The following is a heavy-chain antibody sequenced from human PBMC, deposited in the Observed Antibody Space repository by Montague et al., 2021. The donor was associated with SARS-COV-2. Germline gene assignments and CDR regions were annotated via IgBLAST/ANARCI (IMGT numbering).Heavy chain of an antibody. CDR2: INHGGST. D-gene: IGHD3-10*01. V-gene: IGHV4-34*01. CDR3: ARLRDGVVPSPILGVGPYYSYYYMDV. Sequence: SETLSLTCAVHGTSFSGYYWNWIRQPPGKGLEWIGEINHGGSTKYSPSLKSRLTISADTSKNQFSLKLTPAAAADTAVYYCARLRDGVVPSPILGVGPYYSYYYMDVWGRGTTVTVSS. CDR1: GTSFSGYY. J-gene: IGHJ6*03.